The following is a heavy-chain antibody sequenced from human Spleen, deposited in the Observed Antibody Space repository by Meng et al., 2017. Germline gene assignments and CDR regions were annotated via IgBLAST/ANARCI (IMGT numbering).Heavy chain of an antibody. J-gene: IGHJ4*02. Sequence: ASVKVSCKPSGYNFPDYWLHWVRRAPGQGLEWMGIINPSGGSANYAQKFQGRVTMTRDTSTSTVYMELSSLRSEDTAVYYCAREWGGYSYFDCWGQGTLVTVSS. V-gene: IGHV1-46*01. CDR2: INPSGGSA. CDR3: AREWGGYSYFDC. CDR1: GYNFPDYW. D-gene: IGHD5-18*01.